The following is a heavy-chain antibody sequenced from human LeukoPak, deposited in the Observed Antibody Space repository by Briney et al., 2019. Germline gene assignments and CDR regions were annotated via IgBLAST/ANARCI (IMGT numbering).Heavy chain of an antibody. CDR2: ISGSGGST. V-gene: IGHV3-23*01. D-gene: IGHD1-1*01. CDR3: AKDSSSGRQERSVWFDP. CDR1: GFTFSSYA. Sequence: PGGSLRLSCVASGFTFSSYAMSWVRQAPGKGLEWVSSISGSGGSTYYADSVKGRFTISRDNSKNTLYLQMNSLRAEDTAVYYCAKDSSSGRQERSVWFDPWGQGTLVTVSS. J-gene: IGHJ5*02.